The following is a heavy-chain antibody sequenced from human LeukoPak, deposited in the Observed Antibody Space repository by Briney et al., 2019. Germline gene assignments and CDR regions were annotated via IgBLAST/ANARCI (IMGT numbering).Heavy chain of an antibody. CDR1: GFTFSSYG. CDR3: AKGTLRTVVGAFDI. J-gene: IGHJ3*02. Sequence: PGGSLRLSCAASGFTFSSYGMHWVRQAPGKGLEWVAFIRYDGSIKYYADSVKGRFTIPRDNSIKTLYLQMNSLRPEDTAVYYCAKGTLRTVVGAFDIWGQGTMVTVSS. V-gene: IGHV3-30*02. CDR2: IRYDGSIK. D-gene: IGHD1-26*01.